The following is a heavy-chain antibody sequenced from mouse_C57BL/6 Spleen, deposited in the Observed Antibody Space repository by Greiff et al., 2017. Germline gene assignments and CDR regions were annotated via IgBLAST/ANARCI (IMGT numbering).Heavy chain of an antibody. D-gene: IGHD1-1*01. CDR3: ARAPYGSSPYYAMDY. J-gene: IGHJ4*01. CDR2: IDPEDGET. CDR1: SFNIKDYY. V-gene: IGHV14-2*01. Sequence: EVKLQESGAELVKPGASVKLSCTASSFNIKDYYMHWVKQRTEQGLEWIGRIDPEDGETKYAPKFQGKATITADTSSNTAYLQLSSLTSEDTAVYYCARAPYGSSPYYAMDYWGQGTSVTVSS.